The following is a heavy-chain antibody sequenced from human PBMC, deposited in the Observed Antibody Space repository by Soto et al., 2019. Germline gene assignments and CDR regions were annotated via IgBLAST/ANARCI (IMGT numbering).Heavy chain of an antibody. CDR1: GFTFSDYY. V-gene: IGHV3-11*03. Sequence: GSLRLSCAASGFTFSDYYMSWISQAPGKGLEWVPYISSSSSYTNYADSVKGRFTISRDNAKTSVYLQMNSLRAEDTAVYYCATGPKKHGDSDYWGQGTPVTVSS. J-gene: IGHJ4*02. D-gene: IGHD4-17*01. CDR3: ATGPKKHGDSDY. CDR2: ISSSSSYT.